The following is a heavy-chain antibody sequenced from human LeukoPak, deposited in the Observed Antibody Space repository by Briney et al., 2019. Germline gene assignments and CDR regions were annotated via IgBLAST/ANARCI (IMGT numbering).Heavy chain of an antibody. V-gene: IGHV1-69*04. Sequence: ASVKVSCKASGYTFTGYYMHWVRQAPGQGLEWMGRIIPILGIANYAQKFQGRVTITADKSTSTAYMELSSLRSEDTAVYYCARDREGGFDYWGQGTLVTVSS. D-gene: IGHD3-16*01. J-gene: IGHJ4*02. CDR3: ARDREGGFDY. CDR2: IIPILGIA. CDR1: GYTFTGYY.